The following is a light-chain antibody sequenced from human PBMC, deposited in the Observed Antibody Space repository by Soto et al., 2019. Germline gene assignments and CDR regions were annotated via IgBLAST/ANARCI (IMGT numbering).Light chain of an antibody. V-gene: IGKV1-33*01. CDR1: QNINTY. CDR2: AAS. CDR3: QQYDNLSLT. J-gene: IGKJ4*01. Sequence: DIQMTQSPSSLSASVGDRVTITCRASQNINTYLNWYQQKPGKAPKLLIYAASALRSGVPSRFSGSGSGTDFTFTISSLQPEDIATYYCQQYDNLSLTFGGGTKVEIK.